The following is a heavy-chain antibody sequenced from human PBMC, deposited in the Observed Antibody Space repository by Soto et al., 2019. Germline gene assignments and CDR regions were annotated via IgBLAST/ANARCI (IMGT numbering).Heavy chain of an antibody. CDR2: MNPNIGNT. CDR1: GLTFSSYD. D-gene: IGHD1-26*01. CDR3: ARDPKLVGATRDRGRVFEY. J-gene: IGHJ4*02. Sequence: ASVTVSCKASGLTFSSYDMNCVRQATGQGLEWIGWMNPNIGNTVYAQKFQGRVTITRHTSISTAYSELSSLRSEHTAVYYCARDPKLVGATRDRGRVFEYWGQGNLVTVSS. V-gene: IGHV1-8*01.